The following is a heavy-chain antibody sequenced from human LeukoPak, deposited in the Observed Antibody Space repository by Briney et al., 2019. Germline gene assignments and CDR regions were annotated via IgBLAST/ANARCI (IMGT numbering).Heavy chain of an antibody. CDR1: GFTFSDYY. CDR3: VKETGSTGYYSDY. CDR2: ISASGVSS. V-gene: IGHV3-23*01. Sequence: GGSLRLSCAASGFTFSDYYMSWIRQAPGKGLEWVSAISASGVSSNYADSVKGRFTISRDNSKNTLYLHMNSLRVEDTAIYYCVKETGSTGYYSDYWGQGTLVTVSS. D-gene: IGHD3-9*01. J-gene: IGHJ4*02.